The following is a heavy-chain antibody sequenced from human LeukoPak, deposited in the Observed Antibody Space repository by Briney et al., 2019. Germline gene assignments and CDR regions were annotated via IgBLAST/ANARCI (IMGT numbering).Heavy chain of an antibody. CDR3: ARQAYSSNLGWFDP. J-gene: IGHJ5*02. CDR2: IYNSGST. D-gene: IGHD6-13*01. Sequence: SETLSLTCSVSGGSISSSTYYWGWIRQPPGQELEWIGNIYNSGSTYYNPSLKSRVTISEDTSKNQFSLKLSSVTAADTAVYYCARQAYSSNLGWFDPWGQGTLVTVSS. CDR1: GGSISSSTYY. V-gene: IGHV4-39*01.